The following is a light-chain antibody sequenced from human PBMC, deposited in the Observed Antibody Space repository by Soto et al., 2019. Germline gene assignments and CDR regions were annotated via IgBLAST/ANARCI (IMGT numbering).Light chain of an antibody. CDR1: QSVSSSY. J-gene: IGKJ4*01. CDR2: GAS. Sequence: EIVLTQSPGTLSFCPGERATLSCRASQSVSSSYIAWYQQRPGQAPRLLIYGASNRATGIPDRFSGSGSGTDFTLTINRLEPEDYAVYYWQQRSSWPPERTFGGGTKVDIK. CDR3: QQRSSWPPERT. V-gene: IGKV3D-20*02.